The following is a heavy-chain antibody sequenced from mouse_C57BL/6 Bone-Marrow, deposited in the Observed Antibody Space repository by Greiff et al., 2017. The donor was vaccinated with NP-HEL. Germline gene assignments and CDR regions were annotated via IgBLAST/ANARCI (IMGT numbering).Heavy chain of an antibody. CDR2: IRNKANGYTT. CDR1: GFTFTDYY. CDR3: ARYEPAYYFDY. V-gene: IGHV7-3*01. J-gene: IGHJ2*01. Sequence: EVQGVESGGGLVQPGGSLSLSCAASGFTFTDYYMSWVRQPPGKALEWLGFIRNKANGYTTEYSASVKGRFTISRDNSQSILYLQMNALRAEDSATYYCARYEPAYYFDYWGQGTTLTVSS.